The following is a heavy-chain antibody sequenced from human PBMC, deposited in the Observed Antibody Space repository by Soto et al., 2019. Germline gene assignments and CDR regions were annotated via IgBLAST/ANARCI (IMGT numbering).Heavy chain of an antibody. V-gene: IGHV3-49*03. D-gene: IGHD6-19*01. CDR1: GFTFGDYA. J-gene: IGHJ4*02. Sequence: LRLSCTASGFTFGDYAMSWFRQAPGKGLEWVGFIRSKAYGGTTEYAASVKGRFTISRDDSKSIAYLQMNSLKTEDTAVYYCSRVGIALAGQDFDYWGQGSLVTVSP. CDR3: SRVGIALAGQDFDY. CDR2: IRSKAYGGTT.